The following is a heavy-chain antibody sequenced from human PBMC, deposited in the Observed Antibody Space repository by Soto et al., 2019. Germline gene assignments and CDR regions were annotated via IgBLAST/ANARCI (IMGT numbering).Heavy chain of an antibody. Sequence: EVQLVESGGGLVQPGRSLRLSCAASGFTFDDYAMHWVRQAPGKGLEWVSGISWNSGSIGYADSVKGRFTISRDNAKNSLYLQMNSLRAEDTALYYCAKEKKQRAFDIWGQGTMVTVSS. D-gene: IGHD6-25*01. V-gene: IGHV3-9*01. CDR2: ISWNSGSI. CDR1: GFTFDDYA. J-gene: IGHJ3*02. CDR3: AKEKKQRAFDI.